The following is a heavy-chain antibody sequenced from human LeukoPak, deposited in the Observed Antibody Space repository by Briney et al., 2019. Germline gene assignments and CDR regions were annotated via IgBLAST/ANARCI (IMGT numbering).Heavy chain of an antibody. D-gene: IGHD2-2*01. V-gene: IGHV1-69*13. J-gene: IGHJ4*02. CDR1: GGTFSSYA. CDR2: IIPIFGTA. Sequence: GASVKVSCKASGGTFSSYAISWVRQAPGQGLGWMGGIIPIFGTANYAQKFQGRVTITADESTSTAYMELSSLRSEDTAVYYCARPVVPYCSSTSCSNFDYWGQGTLVTVSS. CDR3: ARPVVPYCSSTSCSNFDY.